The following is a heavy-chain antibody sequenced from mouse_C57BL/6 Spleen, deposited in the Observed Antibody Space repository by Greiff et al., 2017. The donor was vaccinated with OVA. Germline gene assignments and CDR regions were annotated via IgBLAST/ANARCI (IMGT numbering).Heavy chain of an antibody. CDR3: ARAFYYGSSYEGAWFAY. CDR2: IYPGSGST. Sequence: QVQLQQPGAELVKPGASVKMFCKASGYTFTSYWITRVKQRPGQGLEWIGDIYPGSGSTNYNEKFQSKATLTVDTSSSTAYMQISSLTSEDSAVYYCARAFYYGSSYEGAWFAYWGQGTLVTVSA. J-gene: IGHJ3*01. V-gene: IGHV1-55*01. D-gene: IGHD1-1*01. CDR1: GYTFTSYW.